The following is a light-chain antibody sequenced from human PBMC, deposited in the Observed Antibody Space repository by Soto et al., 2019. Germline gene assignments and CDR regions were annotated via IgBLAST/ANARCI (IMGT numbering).Light chain of an antibody. CDR3: QQYTKWSPYT. V-gene: IGKV3-15*01. J-gene: IGKJ2*01. Sequence: EIVMTQSPANLYVSPGERATLSCRASQSVSSNLAWYQQKPGQGPRLLIYGASTRSNSIPARLSGSASGTDHTHTLNSLQSEDFAAYYCQQYTKWSPYTFCHGTKLAIK. CDR1: QSVSSN. CDR2: GAS.